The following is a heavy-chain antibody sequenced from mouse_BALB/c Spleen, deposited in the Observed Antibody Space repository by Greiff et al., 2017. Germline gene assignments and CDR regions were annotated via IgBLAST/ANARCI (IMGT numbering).Heavy chain of an antibody. D-gene: IGHD1-2*01. CDR3: ARSLRLDWYFDV. CDR1: GYSITSDYA. CDR2: ISYSGIT. Sequence: EVQLQPSGPGLVRPSQSLSLSCTGTGYSITSDYAWYCIRQFPGNKLEWMGYISYSGITSYNPSLKSRISITRDPSKNLFSLQLNSVTTEDTATYYCARSLRLDWYFDVWGAGTTVTVAS. V-gene: IGHV3-2*02. J-gene: IGHJ1*01.